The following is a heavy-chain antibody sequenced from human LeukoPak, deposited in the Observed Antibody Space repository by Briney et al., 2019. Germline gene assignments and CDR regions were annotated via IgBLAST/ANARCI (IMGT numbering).Heavy chain of an antibody. CDR1: GGSISSSSYY. CDR2: IYYSGST. V-gene: IGHV4-39*01. D-gene: IGHD2-2*01. Sequence: PSETLSLTCTVSGGSISSSSYYWGWIRQPPGKGLEWIGSIYYSGSTYYNPSLKSRVTISVDTSKNQFSVKLSSVTAADTAVCYCARHYCSSTSCQFDYWGQGTLVTVSS. CDR3: ARHYCSSTSCQFDY. J-gene: IGHJ4*02.